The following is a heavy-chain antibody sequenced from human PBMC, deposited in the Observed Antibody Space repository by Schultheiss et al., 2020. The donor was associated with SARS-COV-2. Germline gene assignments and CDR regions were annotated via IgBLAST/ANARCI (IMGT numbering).Heavy chain of an antibody. CDR1: GFTFSSYA. CDR3: ARDSQAVAGTGWFDP. D-gene: IGHD6-19*01. J-gene: IGHJ5*02. CDR2: ISGSGVST. V-gene: IGHV3-23*01. Sequence: GGSLRLSCSASGFTFSSYAMHWVRQAPGKGLEWVSVISGSGVSTYYADSLKGRFTISRDNAKNSLYLQMNSLRAEDTAVYYCARDSQAVAGTGWFDPWGQGTLVTVSS.